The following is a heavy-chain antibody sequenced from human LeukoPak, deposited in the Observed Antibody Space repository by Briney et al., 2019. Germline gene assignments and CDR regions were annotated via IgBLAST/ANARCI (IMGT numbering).Heavy chain of an antibody. D-gene: IGHD3-10*01. CDR1: GYTFTGYY. J-gene: IGHJ3*02. V-gene: IGHV1-2*02. CDR2: INPNSGGT. CDR3: ARDRVVTMVRGVIPDAFDI. Sequence: GASVKLSCKASGYTFTGYYMHWVRQAPGQGLEWMGWINPNSGGTNYAQKFQGRVTMTRDTSISTAYMELSRLRSDDTAVYYCARDRVVTMVRGVIPDAFDIWGQGTMVTVSS.